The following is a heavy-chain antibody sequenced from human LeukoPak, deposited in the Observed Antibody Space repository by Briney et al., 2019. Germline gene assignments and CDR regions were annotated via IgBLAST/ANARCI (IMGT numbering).Heavy chain of an antibody. Sequence: GESLKISCKGSGYSFTSYWISWVRQMPGKGLEWMGRIDPSDSYTNYSPSFQGHVTISADKSISTAYLQWSSVKASDTAMYYCARAVGVADHFDYWGQGTLVTVSS. D-gene: IGHD2-15*01. J-gene: IGHJ4*02. CDR1: GYSFTSYW. CDR2: IDPSDSYT. CDR3: ARAVGVADHFDY. V-gene: IGHV5-10-1*01.